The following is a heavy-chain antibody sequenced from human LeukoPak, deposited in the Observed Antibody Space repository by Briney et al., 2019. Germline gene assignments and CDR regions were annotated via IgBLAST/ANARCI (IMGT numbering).Heavy chain of an antibody. J-gene: IGHJ4*02. CDR3: ARDPLGYSYGYFDY. CDR1: GGSISSYY. V-gene: IGHV4-59*01. CDR2: IYYSGST. Sequence: ASETLSLTCTVSGGSISSYYWSWIRQPPGKGLEWIGYIYYSGSTNYNPSLKSRVTISLDTSKNQFSLKLSSVTAADTAVYYCARDPLGYSYGYFDYWGQGTLVTVSS. D-gene: IGHD5-18*01.